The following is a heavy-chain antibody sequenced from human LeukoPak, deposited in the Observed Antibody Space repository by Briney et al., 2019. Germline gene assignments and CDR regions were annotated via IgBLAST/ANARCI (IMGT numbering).Heavy chain of an antibody. D-gene: IGHD2-2*01. CDR3: ARHWGYCTSTSCPNWFDP. J-gene: IGHJ5*02. CDR1: GYSFISYW. Sequence: GESLKISCKGSGYSFISYWISWVRQMPGKGLEWMGNIDPSNSYTNYSPSLQGHVTNSADKSISTAYLQWSSLKASDTAMYYCARHWGYCTSTSCPNWFDPWGQGTLVTVSS. CDR2: IDPSNSYT. V-gene: IGHV5-10-1*01.